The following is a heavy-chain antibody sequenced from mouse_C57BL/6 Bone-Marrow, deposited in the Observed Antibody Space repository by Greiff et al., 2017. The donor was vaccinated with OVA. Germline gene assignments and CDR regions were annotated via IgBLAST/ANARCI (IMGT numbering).Heavy chain of an antibody. Sequence: GAELVKPGASVKMSCKASGYTFTSYWITWVKQRPGQGLEWIGDIYPGSGSTNYNEKFKSKATLTVDTSSSTAYMQLSSLTSEDSAVYYCARIYYYGSPFAYWGQGTLVTVSA. D-gene: IGHD1-1*01. J-gene: IGHJ3*01. V-gene: IGHV1-55*01. CDR2: IYPGSGST. CDR1: GYTFTSYW. CDR3: ARIYYYGSPFAY.